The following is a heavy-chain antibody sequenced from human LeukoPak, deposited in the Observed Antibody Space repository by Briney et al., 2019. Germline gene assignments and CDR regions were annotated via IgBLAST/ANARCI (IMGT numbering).Heavy chain of an antibody. D-gene: IGHD6-6*01. V-gene: IGHV3-74*01. J-gene: IGHJ6*02. CDR2: INSDGSST. CDR1: GFTFSSYW. Sequence: PGGSLRLPCAASGFTFSSYWMHWVRQAPGKGLVWVSRINSDGSSTSYADSVKGRFTISRDNAKNTLYLQMNSLRAEDTAVYYCARDHGSSSVYYYYGMDVWGQGTTVTVSS. CDR3: ARDHGSSSVYYYYGMDV.